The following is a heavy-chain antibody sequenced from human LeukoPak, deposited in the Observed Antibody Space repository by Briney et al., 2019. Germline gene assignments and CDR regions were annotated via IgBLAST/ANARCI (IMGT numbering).Heavy chain of an antibody. CDR3: ARLQRPKPYYYESSGYYYFDS. J-gene: IGHJ4*02. D-gene: IGHD3-22*01. CDR2: INHSGST. Sequence: SSETLSLTCSAYGASFSGYYWSWIRQPPGKGLDWIGEINHSGSTNYNPSLKSRVTISVDTSQNQLSLKLSSVTPADTAVFYCARLQRPKPYYYESSGYYYFDSWGQGALVTVSS. CDR1: GASFSGYY. V-gene: IGHV4-34*01.